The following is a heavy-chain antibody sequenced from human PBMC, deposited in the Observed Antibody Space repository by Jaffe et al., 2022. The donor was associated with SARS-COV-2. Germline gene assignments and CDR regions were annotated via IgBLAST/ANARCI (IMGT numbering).Heavy chain of an antibody. J-gene: IGHJ5*02. Sequence: EVQLVESGGGLVKPGGSLRLSCAASGFTFSNAWMSWVRQAPGKGLEWVGRIKSKTDGGTTDYAAPVKGRFTISRDDSKNTLYLQMNSLKTEDTAVYYCTTKLHTYDFWSGYYANWFDPWGQGTLVTVSS. CDR2: IKSKTDGGTT. CDR3: TTKLHTYDFWSGYYANWFDP. D-gene: IGHD3-3*01. CDR1: GFTFSNAW. V-gene: IGHV3-15*01.